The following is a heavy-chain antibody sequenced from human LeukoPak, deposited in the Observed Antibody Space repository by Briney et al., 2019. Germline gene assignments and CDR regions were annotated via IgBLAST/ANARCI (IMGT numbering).Heavy chain of an antibody. CDR2: ISWNSDSI. Sequence: GGSLRLSCAASGFTFDDYAMHWVRQAPGKGLEWVSGISWNSDSIGYADSVKGRFTISRDNAKNSLYLQMNSLRAEDTALYYCAKDTSGYDFRLFDYWGQGTLVTVSS. V-gene: IGHV3-9*01. CDR1: GFTFDDYA. J-gene: IGHJ4*02. CDR3: AKDTSGYDFRLFDY. D-gene: IGHD5-12*01.